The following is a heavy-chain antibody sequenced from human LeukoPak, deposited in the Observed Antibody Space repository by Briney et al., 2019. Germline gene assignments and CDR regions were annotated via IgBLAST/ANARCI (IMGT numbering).Heavy chain of an antibody. D-gene: IGHD2-15*01. CDR3: ATGGCSGGTCYSFNY. J-gene: IGHJ4*02. V-gene: IGHV3-48*01. Sequence: PGGSLRLSCAGSGFTFSSYSMQWVRQAPGKGLEWISYISSRSNIIYYADSVKGRFTVSRDNAKDSLYLQMNSLRAEDTAVYYCATGGCSGGTCYSFNYWGQGTLVTVSS. CDR2: ISSRSNII. CDR1: GFTFSSYS.